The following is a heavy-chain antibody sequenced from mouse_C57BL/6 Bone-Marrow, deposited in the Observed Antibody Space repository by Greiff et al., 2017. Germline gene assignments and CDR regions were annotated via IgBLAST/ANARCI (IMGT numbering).Heavy chain of an antibody. V-gene: IGHV1-9*01. CDR3: ARGGFYYYGPWFAY. CDR1: GYTFTGYW. CDR2: ILPGSGST. J-gene: IGHJ3*01. D-gene: IGHD1-1*01. Sequence: VKLMESGAELMKPGASVKLSCKATGYTFTGYWIEWVKQRPGHGLEWIGEILPGSGSTNYNEKFKGKATFTADTSSNTAYMQLSSLTTEDSAIYYFARGGFYYYGPWFAYWCQGTLVTVSA.